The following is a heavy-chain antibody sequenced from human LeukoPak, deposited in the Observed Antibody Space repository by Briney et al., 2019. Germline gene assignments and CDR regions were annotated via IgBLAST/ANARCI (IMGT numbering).Heavy chain of an antibody. CDR1: EFTFSHFA. Sequence: PGRSLRLSCAVSEFTFSHFAMHRVRQAPGKGLEWVAVVSSHGNDGYYADSVKGRFTISRDNSKNTLYLQIDSLRAEDTAIYYCTRDAYNFNDFDYWGQGTLVTVSS. D-gene: IGHD5-24*01. V-gene: IGHV3-30*01. J-gene: IGHJ4*02. CDR2: VSSHGNDG. CDR3: TRDAYNFNDFDY.